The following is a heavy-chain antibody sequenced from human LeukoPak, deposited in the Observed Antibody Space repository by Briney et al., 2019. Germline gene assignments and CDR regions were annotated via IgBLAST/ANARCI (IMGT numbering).Heavy chain of an antibody. CDR2: ISSTGSTI. J-gene: IGHJ4*02. D-gene: IGHD3-22*01. CDR3: ARDSRGSGYQYYFDY. Sequence: PGGSLRLSCAASGFTFSGYEMNWVRQAPGKGLEWVSYISSTGSTIYYADSVKGRFTISRDNAKNSLYLQMNSLTAEDTAVYYCARDSRGSGYQYYFDYWGQGTLVTVSS. CDR1: GFTFSGYE. V-gene: IGHV3-48*03.